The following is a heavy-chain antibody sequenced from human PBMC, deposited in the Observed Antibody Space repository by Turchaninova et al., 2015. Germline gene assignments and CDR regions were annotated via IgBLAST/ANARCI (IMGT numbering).Heavy chain of an antibody. CDR2: INHSGST. CDR1: GGSFSGYY. D-gene: IGHD5-18*01. CDR3: ARGNTAMVLWDY. Sequence: QVQLQQWGAGRLKPSETRSLTCAVYGGSFSGYYWCWSLPPPGKGLEWIGEINHSGSTNYNPSLKSRVTISVDTSKNQFSLKLSSVTAADTAVYYCARGNTAMVLWDYWGQGTLVTVSS. J-gene: IGHJ4*02. V-gene: IGHV4-34*01.